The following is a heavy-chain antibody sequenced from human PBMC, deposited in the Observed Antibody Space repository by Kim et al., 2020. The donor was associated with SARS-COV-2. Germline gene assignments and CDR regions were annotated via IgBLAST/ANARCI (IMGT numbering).Heavy chain of an antibody. D-gene: IGHD2-2*01. CDR1: GFTFSDYY. V-gene: IGHV3-11*04. CDR3: ARHGYSGYCSSTSCYARAWFDP. Sequence: GGSLRLSCAASGFTFSDYYMSWIRQAPGKGLEWVSYISSSGSTIYYADSVKGRFTISRDNAKNSLYLQMNSLRAEDTAVYYCARHGYSGYCSSTSCYARAWFDPWGQGTLVTVSS. CDR2: ISSSGSTI. J-gene: IGHJ5*02.